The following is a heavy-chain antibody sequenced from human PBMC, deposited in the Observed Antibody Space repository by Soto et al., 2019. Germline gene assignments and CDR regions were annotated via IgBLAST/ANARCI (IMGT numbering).Heavy chain of an antibody. CDR1: NDSITTTSYF. Sequence: PSETLYLTCTVSNDSITTTSYFWAWIRQTRGKGLEWLGSIYYSVSTYYNPSLQSRVTISVVTSKSQFSLKVRSVTAADAAIYYCARHGRAGQSAFFWAQGTTVPVSS. CDR3: ARHGRAGQSAFF. CDR2: IYYSVST. D-gene: IGHD6-13*01. V-gene: IGHV4-39*01. J-gene: IGHJ6*01.